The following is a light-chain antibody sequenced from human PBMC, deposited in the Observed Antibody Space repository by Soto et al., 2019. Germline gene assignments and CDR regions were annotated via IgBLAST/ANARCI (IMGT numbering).Light chain of an antibody. CDR2: GNN. V-gene: IGLV1-40*01. CDR1: TSNIGVGFD. J-gene: IGLJ3*02. CDR3: QSYDSSLSGWV. Sequence: QSVLTQPPSVSGAPGQRVTISCTGSTSNIGVGFDVNWYQQVPGTAPKLLIYGNNNRPSGVPDRISGSKSDTSASLAITGLQAEDEADYYCQSYDSSLSGWVFGGGTKLTVL.